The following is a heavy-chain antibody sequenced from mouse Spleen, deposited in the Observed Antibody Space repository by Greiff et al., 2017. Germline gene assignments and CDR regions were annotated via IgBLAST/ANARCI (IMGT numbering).Heavy chain of an antibody. CDR1: GFTFSSYA. J-gene: IGHJ2*01. Sequence: EVQVVESGGGLVKLGGSLKLSCAASGFTFSSYAMSWVRQTPEKRLEWVATISSGGGNTYYPDSVKGRFTISRDNAKNTLYLQMSSLKSEDTAMYYCARHNLFDYWGQGTTLTVSS. CDR3: ARHNLFDY. CDR2: ISSGGGNT. V-gene: IGHV5-9-3*01.